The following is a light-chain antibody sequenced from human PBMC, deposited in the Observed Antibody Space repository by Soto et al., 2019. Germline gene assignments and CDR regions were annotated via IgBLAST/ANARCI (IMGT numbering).Light chain of an antibody. CDR3: QQYGSSPWT. CDR2: GAS. Sequence: EIVLTQSPGTLSLSPGERETLSCRASQSVNSSYLAWYQQKPGQAPRPLIYGASSRAIGIPDRFSGSGSGTDFTLTISRLEPEDFAVYYCQQYGSSPWTFGQGTKVDIK. CDR1: QSVNSSY. V-gene: IGKV3-20*01. J-gene: IGKJ1*01.